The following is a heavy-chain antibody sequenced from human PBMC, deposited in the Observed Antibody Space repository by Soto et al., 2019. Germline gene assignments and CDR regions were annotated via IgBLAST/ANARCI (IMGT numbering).Heavy chain of an antibody. V-gene: IGHV4-34*01. D-gene: IGHD3-10*01. CDR1: GGSLNGFQ. CDR3: AREVPGTDYYYMDV. J-gene: IGHJ6*03. Sequence: QVHLQQWGAGLVRPSETLFLTCAVYGGSLNGFQWSWIRQAPGKRLEWIGPIDHGGSANYNPSLKSRVILSVDSSKSQLSLTVTSVTAADSAVYYCAREVPGTDYYYMDVWGKGTTVTVSS. CDR2: IDHGGSA.